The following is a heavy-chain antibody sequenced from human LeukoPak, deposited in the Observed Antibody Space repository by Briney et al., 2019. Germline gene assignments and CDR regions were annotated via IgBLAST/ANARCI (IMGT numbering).Heavy chain of an antibody. CDR3: ARWSRDYYDSSGYYSDY. J-gene: IGHJ4*02. Sequence: GGSLRLSCAASGFTFSSYWMSLVRQAPGKGLEWVANIKQDGSEKYYVDSVKGRFTISRDNAKNSLYLQMNSLRAEDTAVYYCARWSRDYYDSSGYYSDYWGQGTLVTVSS. CDR2: IKQDGSEK. V-gene: IGHV3-7*01. D-gene: IGHD3-22*01. CDR1: GFTFSSYW.